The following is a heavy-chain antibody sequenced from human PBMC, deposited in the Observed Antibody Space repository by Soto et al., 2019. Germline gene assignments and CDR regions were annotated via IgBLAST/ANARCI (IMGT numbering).Heavy chain of an antibody. V-gene: IGHV5-51*01. CDR2: IYPGDSDT. Sequence: GESLKISCKGSGYTFTDYWIGWVLQLPGKVLELMGIIYPGDSDTRYSPSLEGQVTMSVDKSISTAYLHWSSLKASDTAMYYYARKHPLDSSAWYNWGQGTLVTVS. D-gene: IGHD3-22*01. J-gene: IGHJ4*02. CDR3: ARKHPLDSSAWYN. CDR1: GYTFTDYW.